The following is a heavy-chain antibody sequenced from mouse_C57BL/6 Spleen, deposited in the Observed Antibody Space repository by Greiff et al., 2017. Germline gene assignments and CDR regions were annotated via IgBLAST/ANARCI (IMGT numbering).Heavy chain of an antibody. V-gene: IGHV1-59*01. CDR2: IDPSDSYT. CDR1: GYTFTSYW. D-gene: IGHD2-4*01. Sequence: QVQLKQPGAELVRPGTSVKLSCKASGYTFTSYWMHWVKQRPGQGLEWIGVIDPSDSYTNYNPKFKGKATLTRDTSSSTAYMQLSSLTSEDSAVYYCARQIYYDYDGFAYWGQGTLVTVSA. J-gene: IGHJ3*01. CDR3: ARQIYYDYDGFAY.